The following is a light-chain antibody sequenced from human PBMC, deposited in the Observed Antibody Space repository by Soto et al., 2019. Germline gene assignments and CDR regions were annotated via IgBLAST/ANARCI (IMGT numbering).Light chain of an antibody. J-gene: IGKJ4*01. CDR3: QQRSNWIT. Sequence: IVLTQSPGTIFLSPGERATLSCRASQSVSSSYLAWYQQKPGQAPRLLIYGASSRATGIPDRFSGSGSGTDFTLTISRLEPEDFAVYYCQQRSNWITFGGGTKVDIK. V-gene: IGKV3D-20*02. CDR1: QSVSSSY. CDR2: GAS.